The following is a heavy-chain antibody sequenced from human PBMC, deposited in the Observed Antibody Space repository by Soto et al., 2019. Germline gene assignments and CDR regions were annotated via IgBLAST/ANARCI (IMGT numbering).Heavy chain of an antibody. J-gene: IGHJ4*02. CDR1: GFTFSSYA. V-gene: IGHV3-33*01. Sequence: PVGSLRLSCAGSGFTFSSYAIHWVRQAPGKGLEWVAIIWFDGSNKYYADSVKGRFSISRDNSKNTLFLQMDSLRAEDTAVYYCARGQLPAATTYFDFWGQGTLVTVSS. CDR2: IWFDGSNK. CDR3: ARGQLPAATTYFDF. D-gene: IGHD2-15*01.